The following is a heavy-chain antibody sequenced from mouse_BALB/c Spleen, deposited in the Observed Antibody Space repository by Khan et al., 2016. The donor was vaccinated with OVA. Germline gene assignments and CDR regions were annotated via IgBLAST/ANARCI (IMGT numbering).Heavy chain of an antibody. D-gene: IGHD2-1*01. CDR1: GYTFTSYY. CDR2: INPSDGDT. CDR3: TRSGYGTFAY. J-gene: IGHJ3*01. Sequence: QVQLQQSGAELVKPGASVKLSCKASGYTFTSYYMYWVKQRPGQGLEWIGEINPSDGDTNFHEKFKSKATLTVDNSSSTVYLQLSSLTSEDSAVYYCTRSGYGTFAYWGQGTLVTVSA. V-gene: IGHV1S81*02.